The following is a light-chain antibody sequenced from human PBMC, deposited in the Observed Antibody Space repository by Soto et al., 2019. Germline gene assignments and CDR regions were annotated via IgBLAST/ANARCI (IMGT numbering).Light chain of an antibody. Sequence: DIPLTQSPASLSASVGDRVTITCRASQSLTGYLNWYQQKPGKVPKLLLYAASTLQCGVPSRFSDSGSGTDFTLTLISLKAEESATYYCPHSFIDPWTFGQGTKVEIK. CDR3: PHSFIDPWT. J-gene: IGKJ1*01. CDR1: QSLTGY. CDR2: AAS. V-gene: IGKV1-39*01.